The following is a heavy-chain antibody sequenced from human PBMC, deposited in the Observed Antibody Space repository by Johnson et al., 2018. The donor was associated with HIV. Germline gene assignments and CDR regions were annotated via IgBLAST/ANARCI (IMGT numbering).Heavy chain of an antibody. Sequence: QVKLVESGGGVVQPGRSLRLSCTAYGYTFSGYGMHWVRQAPGKGLEWLAVIWKDGKTKYYADSVKGRFSISRDDSRSTLYVQMSSLRAEDTAVYYCARDGGYSYFAFDMWGQGTMVIVSS. J-gene: IGHJ3*02. D-gene: IGHD5-18*01. CDR2: IWKDGKTK. CDR1: GYTFSGYG. CDR3: ARDGGYSYFAFDM. V-gene: IGHV3-33*01.